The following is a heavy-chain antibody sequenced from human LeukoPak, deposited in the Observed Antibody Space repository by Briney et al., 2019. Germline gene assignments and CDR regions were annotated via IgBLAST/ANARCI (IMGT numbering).Heavy chain of an antibody. V-gene: IGHV4-30-4*01. CDR3: ARAMDSSSSLWFDP. CDR1: GGSISSGDYY. CDR2: IYYSGST. Sequence: PSETLSLTCTVSGGSISSGDYYWSWIRQPPGEGLEWIGYIYYSGSTYYNPSLKSRVTISVDTSKNQFSLKLSSVTAADTAVYYCARAMDSSSSLWFDPWGQGTLVTVSS. D-gene: IGHD6-6*01. J-gene: IGHJ5*02.